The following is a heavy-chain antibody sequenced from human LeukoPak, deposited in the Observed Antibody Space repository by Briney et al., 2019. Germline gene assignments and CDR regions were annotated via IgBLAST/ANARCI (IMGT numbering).Heavy chain of an antibody. Sequence: SETLSLTCAVSGASTASHYWTWLRQPPGKELEWIAYMFDTVSTKSNPSLKSRLTLSVDTSKKQLSLRLSSVTAADTAVYYCATIKRGSTYGYFDFWGQGIKVTVSS. CDR2: MFDTVST. CDR1: GASTASHY. CDR3: ATIKRGSTYGYFDF. J-gene: IGHJ4*02. D-gene: IGHD5-18*01. V-gene: IGHV4-59*11.